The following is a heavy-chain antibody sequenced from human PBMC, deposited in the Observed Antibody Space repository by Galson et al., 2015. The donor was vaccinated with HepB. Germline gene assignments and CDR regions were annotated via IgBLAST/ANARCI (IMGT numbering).Heavy chain of an antibody. CDR3: ATSGGAAGTYYYYYYGMDV. CDR2: IYSGGST. V-gene: IGHV3-53*01. J-gene: IGHJ6*02. CDR1: GFTVSSNY. Sequence: SLRLSCAASGFTVSSNYMSWVRQAPGKGLEWVSVIYSGGSTYYADSVKGRFTISRDNSKNTLYLQMNSLRAEDTAVYYCATSGGAAGTYYYYYYGMDVWGQGTTVTVSS. D-gene: IGHD6-13*01.